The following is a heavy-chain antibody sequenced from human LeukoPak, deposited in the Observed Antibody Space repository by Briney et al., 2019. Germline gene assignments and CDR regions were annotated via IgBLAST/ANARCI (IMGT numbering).Heavy chain of an antibody. V-gene: IGHV1-8*03. J-gene: IGHJ4*02. CDR1: GYTFTSYD. D-gene: IGHD6-19*01. Sequence: ASVKVSRKASGYTFTSYDINWVRQATGQGLEWMGWMNPNSGNTGYAQKFQGRVTITRNTSISTAYMELSSLRSEDTAVYYCARGALRRLAVAGTFDYWGQGTLVTVSS. CDR2: MNPNSGNT. CDR3: ARGALRRLAVAGTFDY.